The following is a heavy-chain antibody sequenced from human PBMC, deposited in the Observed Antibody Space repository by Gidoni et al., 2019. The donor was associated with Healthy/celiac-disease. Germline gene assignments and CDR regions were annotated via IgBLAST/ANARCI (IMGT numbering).Heavy chain of an antibody. CDR2: IYYSGST. CDR3: ARHRPLRYFDWPYYFDY. V-gene: IGHV4-39*01. D-gene: IGHD3-9*01. J-gene: IGHJ4*02. CDR1: GGSISSSSYY. Sequence: QLQLQESGPGLVKPSETLSLTCTVSGGSISSSSYYWGWIRQPPGKGLEWIGSIYYSGSTDYNPSLKSRVTISVDTSKNQFSLKLSSVTAADTAVYYCARHRPLRYFDWPYYFDYWGQGTLVTVSS.